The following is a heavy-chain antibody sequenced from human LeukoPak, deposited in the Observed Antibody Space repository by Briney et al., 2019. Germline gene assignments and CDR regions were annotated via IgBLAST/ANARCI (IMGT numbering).Heavy chain of an antibody. V-gene: IGHV1-2*02. CDR1: GYTFTGYY. Sequence: ASVKVSCKASGYTFTGYYMHWVRQAPGQGLEWMGWINPNSGGTNYAQQFQGRVTMTRDTSISTAYMEPSRLRSDDTAVYYCASSGPEYYFDYWGQGTLVTVSS. J-gene: IGHJ4*02. CDR3: ASSGPEYYFDY. CDR2: INPNSGGT.